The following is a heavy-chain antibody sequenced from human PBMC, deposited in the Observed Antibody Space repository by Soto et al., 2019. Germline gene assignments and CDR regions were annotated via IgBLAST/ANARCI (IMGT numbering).Heavy chain of an antibody. Sequence: GGSLRLSCAASGFTFSSYSMNWVRQAPGKGLEWVSSISSSSSYIYYADSVKGRFTISRDNAKNSLYLQMNSLRAEDTAVYYCASSQDIVVVPAATHGANYYYYGMDVWGQGTTVTVSS. CDR3: ASSQDIVVVPAATHGANYYYYGMDV. CDR2: ISSSSSYI. CDR1: GFTFSSYS. J-gene: IGHJ6*02. D-gene: IGHD2-2*01. V-gene: IGHV3-21*01.